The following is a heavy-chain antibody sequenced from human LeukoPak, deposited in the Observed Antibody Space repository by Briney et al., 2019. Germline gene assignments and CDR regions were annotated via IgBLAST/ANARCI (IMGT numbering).Heavy chain of an antibody. CDR2: ISGSGGST. V-gene: IGHV3-23*01. CDR1: GFTFSSYA. CDR3: AKDVEGYCSSTSCLTYFDY. Sequence: GGSLRLSCAASGFTFSSYAMSWVRQAPGKGLEWVSAISGSGGSTYYADSVKGRFTISRDNSKNTLYLQVNSLRAEDTAVYYCAKDVEGYCSSTSCLTYFDYWGQGTLVTVSS. J-gene: IGHJ4*02. D-gene: IGHD2-2*01.